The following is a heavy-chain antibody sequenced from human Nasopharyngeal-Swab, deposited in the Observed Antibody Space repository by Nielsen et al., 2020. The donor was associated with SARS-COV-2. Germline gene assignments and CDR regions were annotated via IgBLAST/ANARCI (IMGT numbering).Heavy chain of an antibody. V-gene: IGHV1-2*02. CDR2: INPNSGGT. CDR1: GYTFTTYD. Sequence: ASVKVSCKASGYTFTTYDITWVRQAPGQGLEWMGWINPNSGGTNYAQKFQGRVTMTRDTSISTAYMELSRLRSDDTAVYYCARGPYYDSSGYSDYWGQGTLVTVSS. J-gene: IGHJ4*02. D-gene: IGHD3-22*01. CDR3: ARGPYYDSSGYSDY.